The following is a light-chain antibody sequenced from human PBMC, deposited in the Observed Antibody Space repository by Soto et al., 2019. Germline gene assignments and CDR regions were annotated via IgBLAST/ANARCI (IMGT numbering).Light chain of an antibody. CDR3: QQAKSFPLT. CDR2: AAS. CDR1: QGIASD. Sequence: DIQMTQSPSSVSASVGDRVTITCRASQGIASDLAWYQLKPGKAPKLLIYAASSLQSGVPSRFSGSGSGTDFTLTISNLQPEDFALYFCQQAKSFPLTFGGGTKVEI. J-gene: IGKJ4*01. V-gene: IGKV1-12*01.